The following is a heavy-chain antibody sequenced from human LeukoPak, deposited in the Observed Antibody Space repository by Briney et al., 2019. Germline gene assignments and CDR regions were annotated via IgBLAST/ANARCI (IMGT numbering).Heavy chain of an antibody. J-gene: IGHJ6*04. V-gene: IGHV3-33*01. CDR2: IWYDGSNK. CDR3: ARENAGIAVARTYYYYYGMDV. D-gene: IGHD6-19*01. CDR1: GFTFSSYG. Sequence: GGSLRLSCAASGFTFSSYGMHWVRQAPGKGLEWVAVIWYDGSNKYYADSVNGRFTISRDNSKNTLYLQMNSLRAEDTAVYYCARENAGIAVARTYYYYYGMDVWGKGTTVTVSS.